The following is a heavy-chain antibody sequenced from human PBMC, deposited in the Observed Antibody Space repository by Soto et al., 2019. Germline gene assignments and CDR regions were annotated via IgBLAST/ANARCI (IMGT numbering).Heavy chain of an antibody. V-gene: IGHV3-23*01. Sequence: GGSLRLSCAASGFTFSSYAMSWVRQAPGKGLEWVSAISGSGGSTYYADSVKGRFTISRDNSKNTLYLQMNSLRAEDTAVYYCAKEHAVVLRWFGELLNGVDKDNYWGKGTLVTVPS. CDR3: AKEHAVVLRWFGELLNGVDKDNY. CDR1: GFTFSSYA. D-gene: IGHD3-10*01. J-gene: IGHJ4*02. CDR2: ISGSGGST.